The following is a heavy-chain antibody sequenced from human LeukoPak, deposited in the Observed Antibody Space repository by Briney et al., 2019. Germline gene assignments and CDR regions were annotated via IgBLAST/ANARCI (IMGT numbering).Heavy chain of an antibody. V-gene: IGHV4-39*07. D-gene: IGHD3-16*02. CDR3: ARADYVWGSYRYTTFDY. CDR2: INHSGST. CDR1: GGSISSSSYY. J-gene: IGHJ4*02. Sequence: SETLSLTCTVSGGSISSSSYYWGWIRQPPGKGLERIGEINHSGSTNYNPSLKSRVTISVDTSKNQFSLKLSSVTAADTAVYYCARADYVWGSYRYTTFDYWGQGTLVTVSS.